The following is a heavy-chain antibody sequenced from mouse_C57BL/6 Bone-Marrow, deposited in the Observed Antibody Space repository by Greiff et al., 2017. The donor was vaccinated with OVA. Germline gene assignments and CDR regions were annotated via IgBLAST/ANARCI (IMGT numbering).Heavy chain of an antibody. CDR3: ARQGPQSWFAY. V-gene: IGHV5-6*01. CDR2: ISSGGSYT. CDR1: GFTFSSYG. Sequence: EVMLVESGGDLVKPGGSLKLSCAASGFTFSSYGMSWVRQTPDKRLEWVATISSGGSYTYYPDSVKGRFTISRDNDKNTLYLQRSMLKSEDTAMYYCARQGPQSWFAYWGQGTLVTVSA. D-gene: IGHD3-3*01. J-gene: IGHJ3*01.